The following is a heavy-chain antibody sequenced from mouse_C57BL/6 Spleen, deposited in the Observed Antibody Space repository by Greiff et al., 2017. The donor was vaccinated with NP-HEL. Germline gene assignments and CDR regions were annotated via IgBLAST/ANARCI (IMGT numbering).Heavy chain of an antibody. CDR1: GYAFSSYW. CDR3: ARGTYYGSSPYYAMDY. J-gene: IGHJ4*01. V-gene: IGHV1-80*01. CDR2: IYPGDGDT. Sequence: QVQLQQSGAELVKPGASVKISCKASGYAFSSYWMNWVKQRPGKGLEWIGQIYPGDGDTNYNGKFKGKATLTADKSSSTAYMQLSSLTSEDSAVYFCARGTYYGSSPYYAMDYWGQGTSVTVSS. D-gene: IGHD1-1*01.